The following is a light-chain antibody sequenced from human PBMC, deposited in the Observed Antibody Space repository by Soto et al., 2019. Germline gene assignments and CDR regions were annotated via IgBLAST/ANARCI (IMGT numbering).Light chain of an antibody. CDR3: QQRYTTPWT. Sequence: DIQMTQSPSSLSASVGDRVTITCRASQSISSSLNWYHQKPGKAPKLLIYSASSLQSGVPSRFSGSGSGTDFPLTISSLQPEDFATYYCQQRYTTPWTFGQGTKVEIK. CDR1: QSISSS. V-gene: IGKV1-39*01. CDR2: SAS. J-gene: IGKJ1*01.